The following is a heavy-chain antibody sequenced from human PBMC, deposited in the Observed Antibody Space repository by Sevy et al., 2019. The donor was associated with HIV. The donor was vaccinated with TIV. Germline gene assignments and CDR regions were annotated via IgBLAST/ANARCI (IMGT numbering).Heavy chain of an antibody. J-gene: IGHJ2*01. V-gene: IGHV3-11*01. D-gene: IGHD3-10*01. CDR1: GLTFRDYY. CDR2: ISSRDNTI. CDR3: AREGSLRYFDL. Sequence: GGFLRLFCGAAGLTFRDYYKSWIRQASGRGLEWVSYISSRDNTIYYADSVKGRFTISRDNAKNSLYLQMNSLRAEDTALYYCAREGSLRYFDLWGRGTLVTVSS.